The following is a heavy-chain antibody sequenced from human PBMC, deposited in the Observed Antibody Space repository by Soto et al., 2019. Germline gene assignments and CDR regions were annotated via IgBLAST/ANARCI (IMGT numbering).Heavy chain of an antibody. CDR2: INSDGSST. Sequence: EVQLVESGGGLVQPGGSLRLSCAASGFTFSSYWMHWVRQAPGKGLVWVSRINSDGSSTSYAYSVKGRFTISRDNAKNTLYMKMNSLRAEDTAVYYCARKEYYDCRSGYYIFYYGMDVWGQGTTVTVSS. D-gene: IGHD3-3*01. CDR1: GFTFSSYW. V-gene: IGHV3-74*01. CDR3: ARKEYYDCRSGYYIFYYGMDV. J-gene: IGHJ6*02.